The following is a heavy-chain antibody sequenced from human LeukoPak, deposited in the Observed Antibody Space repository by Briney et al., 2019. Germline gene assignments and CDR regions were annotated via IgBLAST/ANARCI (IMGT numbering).Heavy chain of an antibody. V-gene: IGHV4-39*01. CDR3: ATLPDTDYYYYGMDV. Sequence: SETLSLTCTVSGGSISSSSYYWGWIRQPPGKGLEWIGSIYYSGSTYCNPSLKSRVTISVDTSKNQFSLKLSSVTAADTAVYYCATLPDTDYYYYGMDVWGQGTTVTVSS. CDR2: IYYSGST. CDR1: GGSISSSSYY. J-gene: IGHJ6*02.